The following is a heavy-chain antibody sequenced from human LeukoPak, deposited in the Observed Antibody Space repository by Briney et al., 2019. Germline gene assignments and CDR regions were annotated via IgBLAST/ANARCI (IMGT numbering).Heavy chain of an antibody. D-gene: IGHD3-10*01. CDR3: ARVSNGYYGSGGLDYYYYMDV. Sequence: PSETLSLTCTVSGGSISSGSYYWSWIRQPPGKGLEWIGYIYYSGGTNYNPSLKSRVTISVDTSKNQFSLKLSSVTAADTAVYYCARVSNGYYGSGGLDYYYYMDVWGKGTTVTVSS. CDR2: IYYSGGT. J-gene: IGHJ6*03. CDR1: GGSISSGSYY. V-gene: IGHV4-61*01.